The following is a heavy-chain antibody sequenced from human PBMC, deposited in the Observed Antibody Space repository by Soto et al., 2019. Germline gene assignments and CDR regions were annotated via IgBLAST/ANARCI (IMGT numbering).Heavy chain of an antibody. D-gene: IGHD6-25*01. V-gene: IGHV3-30*18. CDR1: GFAFSYYG. CDR3: AKEIAAAGDLDY. CDR2: ISSDGMTK. J-gene: IGHJ4*01. Sequence: PGGSLRLSCVASGFAFSYYGIHWVRQAPGKGLEWVGVISSDGMTKYYADSVKGRFTISRDNSKNTLFLQMDSLRPEDTAVYYCAKEIAAAGDLDYWGHGTLVTVSS.